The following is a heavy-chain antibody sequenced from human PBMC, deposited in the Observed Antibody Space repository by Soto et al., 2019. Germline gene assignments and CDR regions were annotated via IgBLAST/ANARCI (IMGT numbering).Heavy chain of an antibody. D-gene: IGHD3-10*01. V-gene: IGHV3-49*03. CDR1: GFTFGDYA. CDR2: IRSKAYGGTT. J-gene: IGHJ5*02. CDR3: TVTGYYGSGLRGFDP. Sequence: GGSLRLSCTASGFTFGDYAMSWFRQAPGKGLEWVGFIRSKAYGGTTEYAASVKGRFTISRDDSKSIAYLQMNSLKTEDTAVYYCTVTGYYGSGLRGFDPWGLGTLVTVSS.